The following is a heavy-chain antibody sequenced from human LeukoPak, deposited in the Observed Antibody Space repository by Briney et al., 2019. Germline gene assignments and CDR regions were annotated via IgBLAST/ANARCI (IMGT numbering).Heavy chain of an antibody. CDR1: GASISSGGYY. CDR2: IYYSGSTS. D-gene: IGHD2-2*01. V-gene: IGHV4-31*03. CDR3: ARDCSSTTCPKLDY. J-gene: IGHJ4*02. Sequence: SQTLSLTCTASGASISSGGYYWSWVRQHPGKGPEWIGYIYYSGSTSYYNPSLKSRVTISVDTSKNQFSLRLSSATAADTAVYYCARDCSSTTCPKLDYWGQGTLVTVSS.